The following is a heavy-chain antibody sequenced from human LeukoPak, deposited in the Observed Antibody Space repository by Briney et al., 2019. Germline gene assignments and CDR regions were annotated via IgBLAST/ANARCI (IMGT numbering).Heavy chain of an antibody. Sequence: SQTLSLTCAISGDSVPSNSAAWNWIRQSPSRGLEWLGRTYYRSKWYNDYAVSVKSRITINPDTSKNQFSLQLNSVTPEDTAVYYCTRDIFQDSSGWYNAFDIWGQGTMVTVSS. CDR3: TRDIFQDSSGWYNAFDI. CDR2: TYYRSKWYN. V-gene: IGHV6-1*01. CDR1: GDSVPSNSAA. J-gene: IGHJ3*02. D-gene: IGHD6-19*01.